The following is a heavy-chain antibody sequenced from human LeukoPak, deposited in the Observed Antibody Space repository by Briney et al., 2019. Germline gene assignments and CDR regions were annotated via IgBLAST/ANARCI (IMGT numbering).Heavy chain of an antibody. D-gene: IGHD1-26*01. V-gene: IGHV3-74*01. CDR2: INEEGSTT. Sequence: GGSLRLSCAASGFTFNNYAMSWVRQAPGKGLVWVSRINEEGSTTNYADSVKGRSTIFRDNAKNTLYLQMNSLRAEDRAVYYCVRELGGRSGHWGQGTLVTVSS. CDR3: VRELGGRSGH. J-gene: IGHJ4*02. CDR1: GFTFNNYA.